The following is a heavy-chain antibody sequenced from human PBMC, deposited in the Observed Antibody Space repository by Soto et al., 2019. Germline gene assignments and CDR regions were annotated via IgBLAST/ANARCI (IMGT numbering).Heavy chain of an antibody. CDR3: AKPGPGAFDI. CDR2: ISYDGSNK. J-gene: IGHJ3*02. Sequence: GGSLRLSCAASGFTFSSYGLHWVRQAPGKGLEWVAVISYDGSNKYYADSVKGRFTISRDNSKNTLYLQMNSLRAEDTAVYYCAKPGPGAFDIWGQGTMVTVSS. CDR1: GFTFSSYG. V-gene: IGHV3-30*18.